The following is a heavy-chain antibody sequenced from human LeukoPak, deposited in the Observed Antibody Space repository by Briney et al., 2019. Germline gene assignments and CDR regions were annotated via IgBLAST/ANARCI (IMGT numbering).Heavy chain of an antibody. CDR2: INPNSGGT. J-gene: IGHJ4*02. V-gene: IGHV1-2*06. CDR3: ARADKLWSKSFDY. CDR1: GYTFTGYY. D-gene: IGHD5-18*01. Sequence: ASVKVSCKASGYTFTGYYMHWVRQAPGQGLEWMGRINPNSGGTNYAQKFQGRVTITADESTSTAYMELSSLRSEDTAVYYCARADKLWSKSFDYWGQGTLVTVSS.